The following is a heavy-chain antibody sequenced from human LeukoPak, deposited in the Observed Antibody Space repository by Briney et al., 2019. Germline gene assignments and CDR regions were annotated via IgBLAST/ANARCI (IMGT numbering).Heavy chain of an antibody. CDR2: FYYSGST. V-gene: IGHV4-39*07. CDR1: GGSISSSSYY. Sequence: PSETLSLTCTVSGGSISSSSYYWGWIRQPPGKGLEWIGSFYYSGSTYYNPSLKSRVTISVDTSKNQFSLKLSSVTAADTAVYYCAREPRFDAFDIWGQGTVVTVSS. J-gene: IGHJ3*02. CDR3: AREPRFDAFDI.